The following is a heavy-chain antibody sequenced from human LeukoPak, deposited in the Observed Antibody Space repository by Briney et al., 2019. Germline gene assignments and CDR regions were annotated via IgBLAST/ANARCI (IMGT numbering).Heavy chain of an antibody. CDR2: ISSSGSTI. J-gene: IGHJ4*02. D-gene: IGHD7-27*01. CDR1: GFTFSSYE. CDR3: ARDPHGALPNWGLDY. Sequence: PGGSLRLSCAASGFTFSSYEMNWVRQAPGKGLEWVSYISSSGSTIYYADSVRGRFTISRDNAKNSLYLQMNSLRAEDTAVYYCARDPHGALPNWGLDYWGQGTLVTVSS. V-gene: IGHV3-48*03.